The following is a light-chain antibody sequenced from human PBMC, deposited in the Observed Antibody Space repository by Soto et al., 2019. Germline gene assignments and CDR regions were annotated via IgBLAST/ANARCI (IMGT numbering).Light chain of an antibody. CDR2: DAF. Sequence: DIQMTQSPSTLSASLGDRVTITCRASQSISSGSAWYQQKPGKAPKVLIYDAFILQSGVPSRFCGSGSGTAFTLSVSSLQPADCAIYYYQQYNSYSPWTFGQRTKVEIK. V-gene: IGKV1-5*01. CDR1: QSISSG. CDR3: QQYNSYSPWT. J-gene: IGKJ1*01.